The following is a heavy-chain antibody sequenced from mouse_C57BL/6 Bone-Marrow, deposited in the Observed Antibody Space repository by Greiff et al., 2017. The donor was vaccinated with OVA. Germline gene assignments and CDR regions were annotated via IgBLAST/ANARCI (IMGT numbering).Heavy chain of an antibody. V-gene: IGHV1-26*01. D-gene: IGHD1-1*01. J-gene: IGHJ2*01. CDR3: ARGKLTTVVASFDY. Sequence: EVQLQQSGPELVKPGASVKISCKASGYTFTDYYMNWVKQSHGKSLEWIGDINPNNGGTSYNQKFKGKATLTVDKSSSTAYMELRSLTSEDSAVYYCARGKLTTVVASFDYWGQGTTLTVSS. CDR1: GYTFTDYY. CDR2: INPNNGGT.